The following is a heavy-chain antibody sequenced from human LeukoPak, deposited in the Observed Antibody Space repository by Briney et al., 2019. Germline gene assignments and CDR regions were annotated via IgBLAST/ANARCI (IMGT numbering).Heavy chain of an antibody. CDR3: ASLTPRKTGFAYWYFDL. D-gene: IGHD1-1*01. CDR2: INHSGST. V-gene: IGHV4-34*01. J-gene: IGHJ2*01. Sequence: SETLSLTCAVYGGSFSGYYWSWIRQPPGKGLEWIGEINHSGSTNYNPSLKSRVTISVDTSKNQFSRKLSSVTAADTAVYYCASLTPRKTGFAYWYFDLWGRGTLVTVSS. CDR1: GGSFSGYY.